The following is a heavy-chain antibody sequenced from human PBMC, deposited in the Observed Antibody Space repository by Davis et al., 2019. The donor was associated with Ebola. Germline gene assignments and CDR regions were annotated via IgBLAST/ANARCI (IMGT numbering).Heavy chain of an antibody. CDR2: IYYSGST. Sequence: SETLSLTCTVSGGSISSGGYYWSWIRQHPGKGLEWIGYIYYSGSTIYNPSLKSRVTISEDTSKNQVSLELSSVTAADTAVYYCARHVRGVTTDWFDPWGQGTLVTVSS. CDR3: ARHVRGVTTDWFDP. CDR1: GGSISSGGYY. D-gene: IGHD3-10*02. V-gene: IGHV4-61*08. J-gene: IGHJ5*02.